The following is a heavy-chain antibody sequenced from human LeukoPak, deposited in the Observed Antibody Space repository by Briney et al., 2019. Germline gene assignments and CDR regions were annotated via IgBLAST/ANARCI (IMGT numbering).Heavy chain of an antibody. CDR1: GGSISSSSYY. J-gene: IGHJ5*02. Sequence: PSETLSLTCTVSGGSISSSSYYWGWIRQPPGKGLEWIGSIYYSGSAYYNPSLKSRVTISVDTSKNQFSLKLSSVTAADTAVYYCASVRCYGSGPPWGQGTLVTVSS. CDR3: ASVRCYGSGPP. V-gene: IGHV4-39*01. D-gene: IGHD3-10*01. CDR2: IYYSGSA.